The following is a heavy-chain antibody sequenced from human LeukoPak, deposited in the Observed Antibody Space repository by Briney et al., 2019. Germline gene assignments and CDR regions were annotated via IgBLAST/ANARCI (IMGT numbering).Heavy chain of an antibody. CDR1: GGSFSGYY. Sequence: SETLSLTCTVYGGSFSGYYWSWIRQPPGKGLEWIGEINHSGSTNYNPSLKSRVTISVDRSKNQFSLKLSSVTAADTAVYYCARVRGDGYIFDYWGQGTLVTVSS. CDR3: ARVRGDGYIFDY. V-gene: IGHV4-34*01. J-gene: IGHJ4*02. CDR2: INHSGST. D-gene: IGHD5-24*01.